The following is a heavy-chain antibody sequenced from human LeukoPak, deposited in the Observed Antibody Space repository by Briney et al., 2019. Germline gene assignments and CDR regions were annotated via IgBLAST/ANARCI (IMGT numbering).Heavy chain of an antibody. Sequence: GASVKVSCSTSGYTFTDYYIYWVRQAPGQGLEWMARISPNSGGTNFAQKFQGRVTMTRDTSISTAYMELSSLRSDDTAVYYCARSPRGGAYMRGYFDYWGQGTLVTVSS. V-gene: IGHV1-2*06. CDR3: ARSPRGGAYMRGYFDY. CDR2: ISPNSGGT. D-gene: IGHD2-2*02. J-gene: IGHJ4*02. CDR1: GYTFTDYY.